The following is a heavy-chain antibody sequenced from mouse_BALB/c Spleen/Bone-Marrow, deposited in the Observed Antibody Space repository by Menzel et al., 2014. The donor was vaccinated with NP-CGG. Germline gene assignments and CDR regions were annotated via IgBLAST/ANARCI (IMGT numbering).Heavy chain of an antibody. Sequence: QVQLQQPGAELAKPGASVKMSCKASGYTSTSYWMHWVKQRPGQGLEWIGYINPSTGYTEYNQKFKDKATLTADKSSSTAYMQLSSLTSEDSAVYYCAREVRGYDGFAYWGQGTLVTVSA. J-gene: IGHJ3*01. CDR2: INPSTGYT. D-gene: IGHD2-2*01. CDR3: AREVRGYDGFAY. V-gene: IGHV1-7*01. CDR1: GYTSTSYW.